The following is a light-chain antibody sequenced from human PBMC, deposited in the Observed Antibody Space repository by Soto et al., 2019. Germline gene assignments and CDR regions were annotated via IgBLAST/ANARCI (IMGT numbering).Light chain of an antibody. CDR3: QQYYSTPT. J-gene: IGKJ1*01. CDR1: QSVLYSSNNKNY. CDR2: WAS. V-gene: IGKV4-1*01. Sequence: DIVMTQSPDSLAVSLGERATINCKSSQSVLYSSNNKNYLAWYQQKPGQPPKLLIYWASTRESGVPDRVSGSVSGTDFTLTSSSLHAEDVAVYYCQQYYSTPTFGQGPKVEIK.